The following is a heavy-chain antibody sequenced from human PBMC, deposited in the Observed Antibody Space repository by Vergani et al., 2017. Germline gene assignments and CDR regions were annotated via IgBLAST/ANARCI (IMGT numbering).Heavy chain of an antibody. D-gene: IGHD6-13*01. CDR1: GFTFASYW. CDR2: IKQDGSEK. CDR3: ARHKEQLVPGNYYYYYYMDV. Sequence: VESGGGLVQPGGSLRLSCTGSGFTFASYWMTWVRQAPGKGLEWVANIKQDGSEKYYADSVKGRFTISKDNVKKSVYLQMNSLTVDDTAIYYCARHKEQLVPGNYYYYYYMDVWGKGTTVTVSS. J-gene: IGHJ6*03. V-gene: IGHV3-7*01.